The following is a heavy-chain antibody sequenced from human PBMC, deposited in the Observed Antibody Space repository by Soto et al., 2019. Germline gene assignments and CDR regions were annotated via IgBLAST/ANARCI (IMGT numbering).Heavy chain of an antibody. J-gene: IGHJ4*02. D-gene: IGHD1-26*01. CDR2: IWYDGSNK. Sequence: GGSLRLSCASSGFTFSSYGMHLVRQAPGKGLEWGAVIWYDGSNKYYADSVKGRFTISRDNSKNTLYLQMNSLRAEDTAVYYXXRXXXALGRXLXXPDYXGQGTLVTVSS. CDR3: XRXXXALGRXLXXPDY. V-gene: IGHV3-33*01. CDR1: GFTFSSYG.